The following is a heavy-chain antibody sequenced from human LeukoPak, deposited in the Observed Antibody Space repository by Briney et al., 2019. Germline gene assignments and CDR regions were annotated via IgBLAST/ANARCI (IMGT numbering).Heavy chain of an antibody. CDR3: ARAREEGGLLWFGDPGGYYYYMDV. Sequence: ASVKVSCKASGYTFTSYDINWVRQATGQGLEWMGWMNPNSGNTGYAQKFQGRVTMTRNTSISTAYMELSSLRSEDTAVYYCARAREEGGLLWFGDPGGYYYYMDVWGKGTTVTVSS. V-gene: IGHV1-8*01. J-gene: IGHJ6*03. CDR2: MNPNSGNT. CDR1: GYTFTSYD. D-gene: IGHD3-10*01.